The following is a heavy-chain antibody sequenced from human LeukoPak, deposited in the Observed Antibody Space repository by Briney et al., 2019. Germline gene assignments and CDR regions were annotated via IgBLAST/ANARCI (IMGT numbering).Heavy chain of an antibody. Sequence: SETLSLTCTVSGGSISSGDYYWSWIRQPPGKGLEWIGYIYYSGSTYYNPSLKSRVTISVDTSKNQFSLKLSSVTAADTAVYYCARGPGLWFGELLKWYFDYWGQGTLVTVSS. CDR3: ARGPGLWFGELLKWYFDY. D-gene: IGHD3-10*01. CDR2: IYYSGST. J-gene: IGHJ4*02. V-gene: IGHV4-30-4*01. CDR1: GGSISSGDYY.